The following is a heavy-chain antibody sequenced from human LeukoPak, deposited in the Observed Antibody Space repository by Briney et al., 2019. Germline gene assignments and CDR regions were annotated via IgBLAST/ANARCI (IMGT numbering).Heavy chain of an antibody. J-gene: IGHJ6*02. Sequence: PGRSLRLSCAASGFTFSSYGMHWVRQAPGKGLEGVAVIWYDGSNKYYADSVKGRFTISRDNAKNTLYLQMNSLSAEDTAVYYCARDSYTIIVVSSYGMDVWGQGTTVTVSS. CDR3: ARDSYTIIVVSSYGMDV. D-gene: IGHD3-22*01. CDR2: IWYDGSNK. CDR1: GFTFSSYG. V-gene: IGHV3-33*01.